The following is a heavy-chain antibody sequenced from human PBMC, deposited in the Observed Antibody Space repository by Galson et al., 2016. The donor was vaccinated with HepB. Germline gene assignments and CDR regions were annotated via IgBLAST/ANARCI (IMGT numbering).Heavy chain of an antibody. D-gene: IGHD4-23*01. Sequence: SLRLSCAAAGFTVSDNHVTWIRQAPGKGLECVSVIFGRGNTYYADSVEGRFTISRDNARNTVYLQMNSLRTEDTAAYYCAGYGGNSVWGLGTRVTVSS. CDR3: AGYGGNSV. V-gene: IGHV3-53*01. J-gene: IGHJ4*02. CDR1: GFTVSDNH. CDR2: IFGRGNT.